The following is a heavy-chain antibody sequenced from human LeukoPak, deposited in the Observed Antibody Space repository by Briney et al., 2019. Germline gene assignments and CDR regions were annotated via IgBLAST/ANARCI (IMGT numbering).Heavy chain of an antibody. CDR2: IIPIFGTA. CDR3: ARDTIIAAAKQKNWFDP. Sequence: SVKVSCKASGGTFSSYAISWVRQAPGQGLEWMGRIIPIFGTANYAQKFQGRVTITTDESTSTAYMEPSSLRSEDTAVYYCARDTIIAAAKQKNWFDPWGQGTLVTVSS. J-gene: IGHJ5*02. D-gene: IGHD6-13*01. V-gene: IGHV1-69*05. CDR1: GGTFSSYA.